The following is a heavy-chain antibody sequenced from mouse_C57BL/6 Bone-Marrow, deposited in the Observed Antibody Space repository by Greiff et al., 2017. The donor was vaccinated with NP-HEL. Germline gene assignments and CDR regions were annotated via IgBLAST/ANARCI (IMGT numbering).Heavy chain of an antibody. CDR1: GFTFSSYA. CDR3: TRDRNGYDHYFDY. J-gene: IGHJ2*01. Sequence: EVKVEESGEGLVKPGGSLKLSCAASGFTFSSYAMSWVRQTPEKRLEWVAYISSGGDYIYYADTVKGRFTISRDNARNTLYLQMSSLKSEDTAMYYCTRDRNGYDHYFDYWGQGTTLTVSS. D-gene: IGHD2-2*01. V-gene: IGHV5-9-1*02. CDR2: ISSGGDYI.